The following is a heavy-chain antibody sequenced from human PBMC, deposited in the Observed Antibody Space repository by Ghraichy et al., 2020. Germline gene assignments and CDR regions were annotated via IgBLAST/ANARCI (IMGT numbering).Heavy chain of an antibody. J-gene: IGHJ6*03. CDR3: ARHLRYCASASCFYMDV. CDR1: GGSIRNNNYY. Sequence: SLTCTVSGGSIRNNNYYWGWIRQPPEKGLEWVATMYYSGSTFYNPSLESRVTMSVDTSRNQFSLKLSSLTAADTAIYYFARHLRYCASASCFYMDVWGKGTTVTVSS. D-gene: IGHD2-2*01. V-gene: IGHV4-39*01. CDR2: MYYSGST.